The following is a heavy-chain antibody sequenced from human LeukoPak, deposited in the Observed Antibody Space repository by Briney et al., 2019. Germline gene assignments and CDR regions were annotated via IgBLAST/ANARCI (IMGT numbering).Heavy chain of an antibody. Sequence: GASVKVSCKASGYTFTGYYMHWVRQAPGQGLEWMGWINPNSGGTNFAQKFQGRVTMTRDTSISTAYMELSRLRSDDTAVYYCARGLHYDFWSGPDYWGQGTLVTVSS. CDR1: GYTFTGYY. V-gene: IGHV1-2*02. J-gene: IGHJ4*02. CDR3: ARGLHYDFWSGPDY. D-gene: IGHD3-3*01. CDR2: INPNSGGT.